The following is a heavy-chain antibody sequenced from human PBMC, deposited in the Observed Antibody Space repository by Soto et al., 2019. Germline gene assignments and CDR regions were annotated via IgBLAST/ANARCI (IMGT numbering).Heavy chain of an antibody. D-gene: IGHD6-19*01. V-gene: IGHV6-1*01. Sequence: SQTLSLTCAISGDSVSSNRAAWNLIRQSPSRGLEWLGRTYYRSKWYNDYAASVKSRITINPDTSKNQFSLQLNSVTPEDTAVYYCARAWGFSSGWYGSFSYWGQGTLVTVSS. CDR1: GDSVSSNRAA. CDR2: TYYRSKWYN. J-gene: IGHJ4*02. CDR3: ARAWGFSSGWYGSFSY.